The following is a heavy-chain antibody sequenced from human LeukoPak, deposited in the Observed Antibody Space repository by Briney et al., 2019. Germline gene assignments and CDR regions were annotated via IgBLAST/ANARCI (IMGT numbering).Heavy chain of an antibody. CDR2: IYYNGNT. D-gene: IGHD6-25*01. CDR3: ATHAAPNPHDF. J-gene: IGHJ4*02. CDR1: GGSLISSTYY. Sequence: SETLSLTCSVSGGSLISSTYYWGWVRQSPEKGLEWIGTIYYNGNTFYTPSHRSRLTISLDMSKSQYSLKLSSVTAADPAVYYCATHAAPNPHDFWGQGNLVTVSS. V-gene: IGHV4-39*01.